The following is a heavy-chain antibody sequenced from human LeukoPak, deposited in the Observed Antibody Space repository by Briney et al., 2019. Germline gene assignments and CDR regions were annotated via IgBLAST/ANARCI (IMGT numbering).Heavy chain of an antibody. V-gene: IGHV4-4*07. J-gene: IGHJ4*02. CDR3: ARDGDSGSYIDY. CDR2: IYTSGSN. Sequence: SETLSLTCTVSGGSISSYYWSWIRQPAGKGLEWIGRIYTSGSNNYNPSLKSPVTMSVDTSKNQFSLKLSSVTAADTAVYYCARDGDSGSYIDYWGQGTLVTVSS. CDR1: GGSISSYY. D-gene: IGHD1-26*01.